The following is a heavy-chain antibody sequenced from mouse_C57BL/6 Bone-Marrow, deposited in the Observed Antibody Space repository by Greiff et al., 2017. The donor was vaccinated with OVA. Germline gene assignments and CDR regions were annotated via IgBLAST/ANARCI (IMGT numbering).Heavy chain of an antibody. CDR2: INSNNGGT. D-gene: IGHD2-4*01. Sequence: VQLKESGPELAKPGASVKIPCKASGYTFTDYNMDGVKQSHGKSLEWIGDINSNNGGTINNQKFKGKATLTVDKSSSTAYMELRSLTSEDTAVYYCARGGYYDYDGGAWFAYWGQGTLVTVSA. J-gene: IGHJ3*01. CDR1: GYTFTDYN. V-gene: IGHV1-18*01. CDR3: ARGGYYDYDGGAWFAY.